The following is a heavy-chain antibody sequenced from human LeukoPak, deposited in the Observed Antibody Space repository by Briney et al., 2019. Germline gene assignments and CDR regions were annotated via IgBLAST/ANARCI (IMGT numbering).Heavy chain of an antibody. V-gene: IGHV4-4*07. CDR1: GGPMSSYY. J-gene: IGHJ4*02. Sequence: PSETLSLTCTVSGGPMSSYYWTWIRQPAGKGLEWIGRMYTSGSTNYNPSLKSRVNMSIDTSKKQFSLRLHSVTAADTAVYYCATYDQQLAFDNWGQGTLVTVSS. CDR3: ATYDQQLAFDN. CDR2: MYTSGST. D-gene: IGHD6-13*01.